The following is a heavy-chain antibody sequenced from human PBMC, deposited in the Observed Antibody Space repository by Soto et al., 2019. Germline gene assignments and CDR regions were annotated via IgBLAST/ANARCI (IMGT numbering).Heavy chain of an antibody. D-gene: IGHD6-25*01. Sequence: SETLSLTCAVSGAPISSGTYTWSWIRQPPGKGLEWIGYIYHSGSTYYNPSLKSRLTISVDRSKKQFSLRLTSVTAADTAVYYCVRGSAAGGMDVWGQGTTVTVSS. V-gene: IGHV4-30-2*01. CDR3: VRGSAAGGMDV. CDR2: IYHSGST. CDR1: GAPISSGTYT. J-gene: IGHJ6*02.